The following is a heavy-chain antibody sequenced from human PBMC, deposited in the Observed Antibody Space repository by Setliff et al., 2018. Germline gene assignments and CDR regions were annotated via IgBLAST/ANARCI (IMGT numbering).Heavy chain of an antibody. CDR2: IIPIFGTA. D-gene: IGHD3-22*01. CDR1: GDTFSSDA. J-gene: IGHJ3*02. V-gene: IGHV1-69*05. Sequence: SVKVSCKASGDTFSSDAISWVRQAPGQGLEWMGWIIPIFGTANYAQNFQGRVTITTDESTSTAYMELSSLRSEDTAVYYCARLGLDYYDSSGYPTAAFDIWGQGTMVTVSS. CDR3: ARLGLDYYDSSGYPTAAFDI.